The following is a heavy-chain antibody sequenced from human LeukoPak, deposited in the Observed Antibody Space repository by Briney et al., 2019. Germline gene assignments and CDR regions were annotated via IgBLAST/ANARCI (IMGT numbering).Heavy chain of an antibody. CDR3: ARAYPRAVVPAAQGMDV. D-gene: IGHD2-2*01. Sequence: ASVKVSCKASGYTFTGYYMHRVRQAPGQGLEWMGWINPNSGGTNYAQKFQGRVTMTRDTSISTAYMELSRLRSDDTAVYYCARAYPRAVVPAAQGMDVWGQGTTVTVSS. V-gene: IGHV1-2*02. CDR1: GYTFTGYY. J-gene: IGHJ6*02. CDR2: INPNSGGT.